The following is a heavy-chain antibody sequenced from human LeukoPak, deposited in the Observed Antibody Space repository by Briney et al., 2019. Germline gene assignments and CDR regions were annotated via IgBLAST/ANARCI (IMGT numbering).Heavy chain of an antibody. CDR2: ISSSGSTI. V-gene: IGHV3-11*01. CDR3: ASETVAGTEGFDY. D-gene: IGHD6-19*01. CDR1: GFTFSDYY. Sequence: GGSLRLSCAASGFTFSDYYMSWIRQAPGKGLEWVSYISSSGSTIYYADSVKGRFTISRDNAKNSLYLQMNSLRAEDTAVYYCASETVAGTEGFDYWGQGTLVTVSS. J-gene: IGHJ4*02.